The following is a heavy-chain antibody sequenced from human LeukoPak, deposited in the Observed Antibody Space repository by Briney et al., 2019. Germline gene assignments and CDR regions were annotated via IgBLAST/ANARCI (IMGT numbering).Heavy chain of an antibody. CDR2: ISYDRTNK. J-gene: IGHJ6*02. V-gene: IGHV3-30-3*01. CDR1: GFTFSSFA. Sequence: GGSLRLSCAASGFTFSSFAMHWVRQAPGKGLEWVATISYDRTNKYYADSVKGRFTISRDNAKNSLYLQMNSLRAEDTAVYYCARDVEYCSGGSCYSNYYYYGMDVWGQGTTVTVSS. CDR3: ARDVEYCSGGSCYSNYYYYGMDV. D-gene: IGHD2-15*01.